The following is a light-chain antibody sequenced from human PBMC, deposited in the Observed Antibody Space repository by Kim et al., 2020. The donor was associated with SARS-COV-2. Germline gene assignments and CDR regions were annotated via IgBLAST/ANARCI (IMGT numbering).Light chain of an antibody. Sequence: GQSDTIACTGASSDIGGYNYVCWYQQHPGKAPKLIIYNVSERPSGVPDRFSGSKSGNTASLTISGLQAEDEVDYYCCSYAGRYTWVFGGGTKLTVL. V-gene: IGLV2-11*01. J-gene: IGLJ3*02. CDR2: NVS. CDR3: CSYAGRYTWV. CDR1: SSDIGGYNY.